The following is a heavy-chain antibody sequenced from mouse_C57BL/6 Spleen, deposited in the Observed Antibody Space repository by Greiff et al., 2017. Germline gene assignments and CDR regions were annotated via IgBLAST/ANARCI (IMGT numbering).Heavy chain of an antibody. Sequence: VQLKESGPGLVKPSQSLSLTCSVTGYSITSGYYWNWIRQFPGNKLEWMGYISYDGSNNYNPSLKNRISITRDTSKNQFFLKLNSVTTEDTATYYCASGYYGTYYAMDYWGQGTSVTVSS. J-gene: IGHJ4*01. V-gene: IGHV3-6*01. CDR1: GYSITSGYY. CDR3: ASGYYGTYYAMDY. D-gene: IGHD1-1*01. CDR2: ISYDGSN.